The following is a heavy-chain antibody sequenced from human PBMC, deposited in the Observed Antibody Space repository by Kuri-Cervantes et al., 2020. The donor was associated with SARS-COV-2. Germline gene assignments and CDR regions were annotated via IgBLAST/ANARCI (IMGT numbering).Heavy chain of an antibody. D-gene: IGHD2-2*01. CDR1: GGSISSSSYY. Sequence: SETLSLTCTVSGGSISSSSYYWGWIRQPPGKGLEWIGSIYYNGSTYYNPSLKSRVTISVDTSKNQFSLKLSSVTAADTAVYYCARQGTIVVVPAALKTYFDYWGQGTLVTVSS. V-gene: IGHV4-39*01. J-gene: IGHJ4*02. CDR2: IYYNGST. CDR3: ARQGTIVVVPAALKTYFDY.